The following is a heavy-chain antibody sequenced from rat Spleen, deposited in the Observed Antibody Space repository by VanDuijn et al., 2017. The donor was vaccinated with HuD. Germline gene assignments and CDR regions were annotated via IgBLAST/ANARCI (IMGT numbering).Heavy chain of an antibody. J-gene: IGHJ2*01. CDR3: TTQWELYH. CDR2: ITNTGGNT. V-gene: IGHV5-46*01. D-gene: IGHD5-1*01. CDR1: GFTFSSFP. Sequence: EVQLVESGGGLVQPGRSLKLSCAASGFTFSSFPMAWVRQAPKKGLEWVASITNTGGNTYYPDSVRGRFAISRDDAKSTLYLQMNSLRSEDTATYYCTTQWELYHWGQGVMVTVSS.